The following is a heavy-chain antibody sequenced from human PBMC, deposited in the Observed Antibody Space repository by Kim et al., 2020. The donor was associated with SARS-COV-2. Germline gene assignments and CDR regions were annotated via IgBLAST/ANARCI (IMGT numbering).Heavy chain of an antibody. CDR1: GFTFSSYA. D-gene: IGHD3-10*01. CDR2: ISGSGGST. J-gene: IGHJ6*02. V-gene: IGHV3-23*01. CDR3: ASQWFGELFPDYYYGMDV. Sequence: GGSLRLSCAASGFTFSSYAMSWVRQAPGKGLEWVSAISGSGGSTYYADSVKGRFTISRDNSKNTLYLQMNSLRAEDTAVYYCASQWFGELFPDYYYGMDVWGQGTTVTVSS.